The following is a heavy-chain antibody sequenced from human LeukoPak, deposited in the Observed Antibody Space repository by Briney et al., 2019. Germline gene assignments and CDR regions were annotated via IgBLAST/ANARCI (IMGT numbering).Heavy chain of an antibody. D-gene: IGHD5/OR15-5a*01. CDR1: GFTFSSYW. CDR3: VKDVFFPVGDTLDI. CDR2: IKQDGSEK. V-gene: IGHV3-7*01. J-gene: IGHJ3*02. Sequence: PGGSLRLSCAASGFTFSSYWMSWVRQAPGKGLEWVANIKQDGSEKYYVDSVKGRFTISRDNSKNTLYLHMDRLGAEDTAVYYCVKDVFFPVGDTLDIWGQGTMVTVSS.